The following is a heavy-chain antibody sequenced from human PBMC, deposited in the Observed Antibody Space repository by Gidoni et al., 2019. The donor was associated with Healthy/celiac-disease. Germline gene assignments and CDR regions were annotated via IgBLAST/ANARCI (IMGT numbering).Heavy chain of an antibody. Sequence: QVQLVESGGGVVQPGRSLRLSCAASGFTFSSYGMHWVRQAPGKGLEWVAGIWYDGSNKYYAYSVKGRFTISRDNSKNTLYLQMNSLRAEDTAVYYCARGHLPRLGAADYWGQGTLVTVSS. V-gene: IGHV3-33*01. CDR2: IWYDGSNK. J-gene: IGHJ4*02. D-gene: IGHD1-26*01. CDR3: ARGHLPRLGAADY. CDR1: GFTFSSYG.